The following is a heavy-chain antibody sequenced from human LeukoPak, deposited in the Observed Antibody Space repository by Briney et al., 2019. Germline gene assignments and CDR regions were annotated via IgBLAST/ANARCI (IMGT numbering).Heavy chain of an antibody. CDR2: VNPNTRGT. J-gene: IGHJ4*02. CDR1: AYTFTAYY. V-gene: IGHV1-2*02. Sequence: AAVRVSLTASAYTFTAYYMHWVRHAPGQGLEWVGWVNPNTRGTNYAQTFHGRVTLTRATAINPAHMELSRLRPVDTAAYFFDRPRISSGNTYAYLYWGQGTLVTVSS. D-gene: IGHD6-19*01. CDR3: DRPRISSGNTYAYLY.